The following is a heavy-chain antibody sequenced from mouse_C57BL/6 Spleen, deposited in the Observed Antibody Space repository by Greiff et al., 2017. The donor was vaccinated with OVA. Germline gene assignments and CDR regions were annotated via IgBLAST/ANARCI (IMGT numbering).Heavy chain of an antibody. Sequence: EVKLVESGPELVKPGASVKMSCTASGYTFTDYNMHWVKQSPGKSLEWIGYINPNNGGTSYNQKFKGKATLTANKSSSTAYMELRSLTSEDSAVYYCARPYGSSYGYFDVWGTGTTVTVSS. V-gene: IGHV1-22*01. D-gene: IGHD1-1*01. CDR2: INPNNGGT. CDR1: GYTFTDYN. CDR3: ARPYGSSYGYFDV. J-gene: IGHJ1*03.